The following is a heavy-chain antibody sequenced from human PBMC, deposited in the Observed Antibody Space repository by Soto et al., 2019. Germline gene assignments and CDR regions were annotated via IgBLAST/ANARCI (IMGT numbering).Heavy chain of an antibody. Sequence: GGSLRLSCNFSFSMYSMDWVRQAPGKGLEWVASISSGSDYIKYADSVKGRFTISRDNTKNSVSLQMSSLRVEDTAMYYCTRDQGGSYASWFVSWCRGTLVTLSS. V-gene: IGHV3-21*06. CDR1: FSMYS. D-gene: IGHD1-26*01. J-gene: IGHJ5*01. CDR3: TRDQGGSYASWFVS. CDR2: ISSGSDYI.